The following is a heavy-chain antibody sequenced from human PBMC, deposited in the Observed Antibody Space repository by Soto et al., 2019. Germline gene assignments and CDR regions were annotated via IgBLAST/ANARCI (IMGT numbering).Heavy chain of an antibody. D-gene: IGHD2-21*02. CDR2: IIPIFGTA. J-gene: IGHJ4*02. Sequence: QVQLVQSGAEVKKPGSSVKVSCKASGGTFSSYAISWVRQAPGQGLEWMGGIIPIFGTANYAQKFQGRVTITADKSTSTGYMELSSLRSEDTAVYYCARGPHIVVVTALDYWGQGTMVTVSS. CDR3: ARGPHIVVVTALDY. V-gene: IGHV1-69*06. CDR1: GGTFSSYA.